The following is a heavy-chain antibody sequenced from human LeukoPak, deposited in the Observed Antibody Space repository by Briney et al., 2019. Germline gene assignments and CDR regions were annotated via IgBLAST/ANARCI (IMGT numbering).Heavy chain of an antibody. CDR1: GGSMSNYY. J-gene: IGHJ5*02. D-gene: IGHD1-26*01. CDR2: IYDSGST. Sequence: SESLSLTCTVSGGSMSNYYWNWIRQPPGKELERIGYIYDSGSTNYNPSLKSRVTISVDTSKNQFSLRLNSVTAADTAVYYCARRLGGGSLRDWFDPWGQGTQLTVSS. CDR3: ARRLGGGSLRDWFDP. V-gene: IGHV4-59*01.